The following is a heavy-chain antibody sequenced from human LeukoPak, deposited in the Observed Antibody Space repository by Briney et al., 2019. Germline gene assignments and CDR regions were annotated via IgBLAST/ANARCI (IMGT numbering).Heavy chain of an antibody. CDR1: GFTFSSYE. J-gene: IGHJ3*02. D-gene: IGHD1-26*01. Sequence: GGSLRLSCAASGFTFSSYEMNWVRQAPGKGLEWVSYISSSGSTIYYADSVKGRFTISRDNAKNSLYLQMNSLRAEDTAVYYCARSTYSGSFAAFDIWGQGTMVTVSS. V-gene: IGHV3-48*03. CDR2: ISSSGSTI. CDR3: ARSTYSGSFAAFDI.